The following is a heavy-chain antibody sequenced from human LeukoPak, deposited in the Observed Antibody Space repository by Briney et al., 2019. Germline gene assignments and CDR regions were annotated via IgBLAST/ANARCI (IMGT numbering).Heavy chain of an antibody. CDR2: IYYSGST. CDR1: GGSISSYY. V-gene: IGHV4-59*01. D-gene: IGHD3-22*01. Sequence: SETLSLTCTVSGGSISSYYWSWIRQPPGKGLEWIGYIYYSGSTNYNPPLKSRVTISVDTSKNQFSLKLSSVTAADTAVYYCASYSYYYDSSGYFDYWGQGTLVTVSS. CDR3: ASYSYYYDSSGYFDY. J-gene: IGHJ4*02.